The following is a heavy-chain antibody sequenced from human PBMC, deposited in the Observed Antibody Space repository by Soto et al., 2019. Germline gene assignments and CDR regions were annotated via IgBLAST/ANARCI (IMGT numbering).Heavy chain of an antibody. CDR3: ARFWLNCTSGSCPDTETSFTYYFYGMDV. J-gene: IGHJ6*02. D-gene: IGHD2-15*01. CDR1: GYSFTSYW. V-gene: IGHV5-10-1*01. Sequence: LGESLKISCKGSGYSFTSYWISWVRQMPGKGLEWMGRIDPSDSYTNYSPSFQGHVTISADKSISTAYLQWSSLKASDTAMYYCARFWLNCTSGSCPDTETSFTYYFYGMDVWGQGTTVNVSS. CDR2: IDPSDSYT.